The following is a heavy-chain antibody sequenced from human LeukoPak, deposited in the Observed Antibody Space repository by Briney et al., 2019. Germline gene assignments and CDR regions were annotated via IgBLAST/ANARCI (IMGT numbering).Heavy chain of an antibody. CDR1: GYTFINHS. CDR2: IHTYNGNT. D-gene: IGHD3-22*01. Sequence: ASVKVSRKASGYTFINHSVRWVRHGPGQGLEWRGWIHTYNGNTNNAHKIQGRVTMTTDTSPSTAYMELRSLRSDDTAVYYCARGSWGSSGFDGNYAFDIWGQGTMVTVSS. V-gene: IGHV1-18*01. J-gene: IGHJ3*02. CDR3: ARGSWGSSGFDGNYAFDI.